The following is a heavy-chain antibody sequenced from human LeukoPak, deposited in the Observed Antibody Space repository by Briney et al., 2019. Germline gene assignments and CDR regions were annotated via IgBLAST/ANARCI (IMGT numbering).Heavy chain of an antibody. CDR2: IYSGGST. J-gene: IGHJ3*02. V-gene: IGHV3-66*01. CDR3: ARGWWDIVVVVAATDAFDI. Sequence: GGSLRLSCAASGFTVSSNYMSWVRQAPGKGLEWVSVIYSGGSTYYADSVKGRFAISRDNSKNTLYLQMNSLRAEDTAVYYCARGWWDIVVVVAATDAFDIWGQGTMVTVSS. D-gene: IGHD2-15*01. CDR1: GFTVSSNY.